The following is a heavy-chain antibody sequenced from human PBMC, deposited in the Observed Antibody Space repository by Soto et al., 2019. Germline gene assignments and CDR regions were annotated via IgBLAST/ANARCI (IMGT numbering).Heavy chain of an antibody. CDR2: MNPNSGNT. D-gene: IGHD5-12*01. CDR3: ARRSGHDAFDI. Sequence: ASVKVSCKASGYTFTSYDINWVRQATGQGLEWTGWMNPNSGNTGYAQKFQGRVTMTRNTSISTAYMELSSLRSEDTTVYYCARRSGHDAFDIWGQGTMVTVSS. V-gene: IGHV1-8*01. CDR1: GYTFTSYD. J-gene: IGHJ3*02.